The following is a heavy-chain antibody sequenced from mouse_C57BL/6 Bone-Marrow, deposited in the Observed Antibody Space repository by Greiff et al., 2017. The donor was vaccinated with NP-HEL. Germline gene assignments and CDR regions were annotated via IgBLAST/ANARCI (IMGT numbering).Heavy chain of an antibody. CDR2: INPNNGGT. J-gene: IGHJ2*01. D-gene: IGHD4-1*01. CDR1: GYTFTDYY. Sequence: EVKLQQSGPELVKPGASVKISCKASGYTFTDYYMNWVKQSHGKSLEWIGDINPNNGGTSYNQKFKGKATLTVDKSSSTAYMELRSLTSEDSAVYYCARYWDGYWGQGTTLTVSS. V-gene: IGHV1-26*01. CDR3: ARYWDGY.